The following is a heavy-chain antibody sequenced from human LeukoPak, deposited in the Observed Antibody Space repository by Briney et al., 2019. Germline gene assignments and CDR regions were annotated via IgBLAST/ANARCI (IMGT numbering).Heavy chain of an antibody. CDR1: GFTFSSYA. Sequence: GGSRRLSCAASGFTFSSYAMHWVRQPPGKGLEWVAVISYDGSNKYYADSVKGRFTISRDNSKNTLYLQMNSLRAEDTAVYYCARDRRRGYSYGTIFDYWGQGTLVTVSS. CDR3: ARDRRRGYSYGTIFDY. D-gene: IGHD5-18*01. V-gene: IGHV3-30-3*01. CDR2: ISYDGSNK. J-gene: IGHJ4*02.